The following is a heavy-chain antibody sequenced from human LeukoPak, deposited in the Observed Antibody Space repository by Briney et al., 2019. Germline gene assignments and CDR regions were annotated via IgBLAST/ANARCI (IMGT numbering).Heavy chain of an antibody. CDR1: GGSISSTSYY. D-gene: IGHD2-15*01. CDR3: ARIVVADFDY. CDR2: IYSSGST. V-gene: IGHV4-39*07. J-gene: IGHJ4*02. Sequence: PSETLSLTCTVSGGSISSTSYYWGWIRQPPGKGLEWIGSIYSSGSTYYNLSLKSRVTISVDTSKNHFSLKLSSVTAADTAVYYCARIVVADFDYWGQGTLVTVSS.